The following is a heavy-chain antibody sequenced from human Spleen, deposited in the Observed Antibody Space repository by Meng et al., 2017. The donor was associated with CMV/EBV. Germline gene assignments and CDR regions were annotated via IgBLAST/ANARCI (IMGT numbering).Heavy chain of an antibody. CDR3: ARARKGCSSTNCLLKSSINYYYGMDV. CDR2: IVVGSGNT. Sequence: SVKVSCKASGFTFTSSAVQWVRQARGQRLEWIGWIVVGSGNTNYAQKFQERVTITRDMSTSTAYMELSSLRSEDTAVYYCARARKGCSSTNCLLKSSINYYYGMDVWGQGTTVTVSS. V-gene: IGHV1-58*01. CDR1: GFTFTSSA. D-gene: IGHD2-2*01. J-gene: IGHJ6*02.